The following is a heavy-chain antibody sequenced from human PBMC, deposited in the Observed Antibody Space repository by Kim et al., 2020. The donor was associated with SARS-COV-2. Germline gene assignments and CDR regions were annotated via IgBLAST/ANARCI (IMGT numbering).Heavy chain of an antibody. V-gene: IGHV4-59*01. CDR3: ARSGSYLEVFDY. J-gene: IGHJ4*02. D-gene: IGHD1-26*01. Sequence: NYTPSLKSRVTISVDTSKNQFSLKLSSVTAADTAVYYCARSGSYLEVFDYWGQGTLVTVSS.